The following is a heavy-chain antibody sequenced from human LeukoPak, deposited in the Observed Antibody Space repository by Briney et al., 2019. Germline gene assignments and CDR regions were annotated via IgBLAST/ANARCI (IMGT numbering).Heavy chain of an antibody. CDR2: IYTSGST. V-gene: IGHV4-61*02. D-gene: IGHD6-25*01. J-gene: IGHJ6*03. Sequence: LSETLSLTCTVSGGSISSSNHYWSWIRQPAGKGLEWIGRIYTSGSTNYNPSLKSRVTMSVDTSKNQFSLKLSSVTAADTAVYYCARDLGSSVYYYYMDVWGKGTTATISS. CDR3: ARDLGSSVYYYYMDV. CDR1: GGSISSSNHY.